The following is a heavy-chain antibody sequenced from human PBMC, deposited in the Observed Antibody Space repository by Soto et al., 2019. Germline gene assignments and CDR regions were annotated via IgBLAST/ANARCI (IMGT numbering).Heavy chain of an antibody. CDR1: GFTFSSYG. Sequence: PGGSLRLSCGASGFTFSSYGMHWVRQAPGKGLEWVAVIWYDGSNKYYADSVKGRFTISRDNSKNTLYLQMNSLRAEDTAVYYCARAGPRGGKRYYFDYCGQGTLVTVSS. V-gene: IGHV3-33*01. CDR2: IWYDGSNK. J-gene: IGHJ4*02. CDR3: ARAGPRGGKRYYFDY. D-gene: IGHD1-26*01.